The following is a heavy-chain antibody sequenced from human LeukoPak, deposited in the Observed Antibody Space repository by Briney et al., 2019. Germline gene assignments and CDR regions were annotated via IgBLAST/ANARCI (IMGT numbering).Heavy chain of an antibody. V-gene: IGHV3-23*01. CDR3: AKNINMDV. Sequence: PGGSLRLSCAASGFTFNYAWMSWVRQAPAKGLEWVSAVSGSGDTTYYADSVKGRFTVSRDNSKNTLILQMNSLRAEDTATYFCAKNINMDVWGQGTTVTVSS. CDR1: GFTFNYAW. D-gene: IGHD2/OR15-2a*01. CDR2: VSGSGDTT. J-gene: IGHJ6*02.